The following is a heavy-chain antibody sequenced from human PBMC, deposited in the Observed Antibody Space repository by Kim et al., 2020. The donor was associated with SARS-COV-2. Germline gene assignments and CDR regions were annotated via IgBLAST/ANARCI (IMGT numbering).Heavy chain of an antibody. V-gene: IGHV3-9*01. Sequence: GGSLRLSCAASGFTFGDYAMHWVRQAPGKGLEGVSGISWNSGSIGYADSVKGRFTISRDNAKNSLYLQMNSLRAEDTALYYCAKGLVVVAATVGPDAFDIWGQGTMVTVSS. J-gene: IGHJ3*02. CDR3: AKGLVVVAATVGPDAFDI. CDR1: GFTFGDYA. D-gene: IGHD2-15*01. CDR2: ISWNSGSI.